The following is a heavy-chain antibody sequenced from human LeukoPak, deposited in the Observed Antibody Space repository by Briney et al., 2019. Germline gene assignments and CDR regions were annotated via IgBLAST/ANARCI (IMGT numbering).Heavy chain of an antibody. J-gene: IGHJ6*03. CDR3: ARDASVIRSGYYYYMDV. CDR1: GFTVSSNY. D-gene: IGHD3-22*01. CDR2: IYSGGST. V-gene: IGHV3-66*01. Sequence: GGSLRLSCAASGFTVSSNYMSWVRQAPGKGLEWVSVIYSGGSTYYADSVKGRFTISRDNSKNTLYLQMNSLRAEDTAVYYCARDASVIRSGYYYYMDVWGKGTTVTVSS.